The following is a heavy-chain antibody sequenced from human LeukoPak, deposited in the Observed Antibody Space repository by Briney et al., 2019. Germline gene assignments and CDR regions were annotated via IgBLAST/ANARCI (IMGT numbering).Heavy chain of an antibody. J-gene: IGHJ6*03. CDR3: GRDALVGYLSFYYMDV. Sequence: PSETLSLTCTVSGGPIISHYWTWIWQSPVKGLEWIGDISNSGSTSYNPSLKSRVTISIDTSKNQFSLKLSSVTAADTAVYYCGRDALVGYLSFYYMDVWGKGTTVTVSS. CDR2: ISNSGST. V-gene: IGHV4-59*11. CDR1: GGPIISHY. D-gene: IGHD2-15*01.